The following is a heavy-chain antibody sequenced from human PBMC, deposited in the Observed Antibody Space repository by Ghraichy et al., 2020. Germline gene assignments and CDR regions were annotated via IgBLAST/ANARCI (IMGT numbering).Heavy chain of an antibody. J-gene: IGHJ6*02. D-gene: IGHD1-14*01. CDR3: ARGTWANGLDV. Sequence: SETLSLTCAISGDSVSSNSAAWNWIRRSPSRGLEWLGRTYYRSKWSNDYAVSVKSRITVNPDASKNQFSLQLNSVTPEDTAVYYCARGTWANGLDVWGQGTTVTVSS. V-gene: IGHV6-1*01. CDR1: GDSVSSNSAA. CDR2: TYYRSKWSN.